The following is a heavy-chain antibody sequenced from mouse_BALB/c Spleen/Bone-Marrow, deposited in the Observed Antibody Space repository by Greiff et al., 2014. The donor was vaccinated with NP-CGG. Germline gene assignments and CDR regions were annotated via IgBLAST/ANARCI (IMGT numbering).Heavy chain of an antibody. Sequence: VQLKESGAELVRSGASVKLSCTASGFNIKDYYMHWVKQRPEQGLEWIGWIDPENGDTEYAPKFQGKATMTADTSSNTAYLQLSSLTSEDTAVYYYNEKIYDDYAVYAMDYWGQGTSVTVSS. CDR2: IDPENGDT. CDR3: NEKIYDDYAVYAMDY. V-gene: IGHV14-4*02. J-gene: IGHJ4*01. CDR1: GFNIKDYY. D-gene: IGHD2-4*01.